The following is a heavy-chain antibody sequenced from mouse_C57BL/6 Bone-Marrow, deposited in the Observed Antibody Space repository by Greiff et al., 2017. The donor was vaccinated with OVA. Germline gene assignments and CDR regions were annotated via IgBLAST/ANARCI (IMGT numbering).Heavy chain of an antibody. V-gene: IGHV1-72*01. CDR1: GYTFTSYW. CDR3: ARSWDSNYWFAY. J-gene: IGHJ3*01. CDR2: IDPNSGGT. D-gene: IGHD2-5*01. Sequence: QVQLQQPGAELVKPGASVKLSCKASGYTFTSYWMHWVKQRPGRGLEWSGRIDPNSGGTKYNEKFKSKATLTVDKPSSTAYMQLSSLTSEDSAVYYCARSWDSNYWFAYWGQGTLVTVSA.